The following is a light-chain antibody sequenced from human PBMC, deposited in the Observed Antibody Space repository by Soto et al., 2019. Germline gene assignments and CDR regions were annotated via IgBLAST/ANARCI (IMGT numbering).Light chain of an antibody. J-gene: IGKJ1*01. CDR3: QQSYSTPP. Sequence: IRLRQSPATLSLYPGERATLSCRASQSVSSYFAWYQQKPGQAPRLLIYGGSSRATGIPDRFSGGGSGTDFTLTISGLEPEDFATYYCQQSYSTPPFGQGANVAIK. CDR2: GGS. CDR1: QSVSSY. V-gene: IGKV3-11*01.